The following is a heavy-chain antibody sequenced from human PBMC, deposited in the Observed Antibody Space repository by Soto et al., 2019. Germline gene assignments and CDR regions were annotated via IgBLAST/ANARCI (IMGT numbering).Heavy chain of an antibody. D-gene: IGHD2-8*02. CDR2: IYYSGST. V-gene: IGHV4-39*01. Sequence: QLQLQESGPGLVKPSETLSLTRTVSGGSISSSSYYWGWIRQPPGKGLEWIGSIYYSGSTYYNPSLKSRVAISVETSKNQFSLKLSSVTAADTAVYYCARTPPTVAGTGGDYWGQGTLVTVSS. J-gene: IGHJ4*02. CDR3: ARTPPTVAGTGGDY. CDR1: GGSISSSSYY.